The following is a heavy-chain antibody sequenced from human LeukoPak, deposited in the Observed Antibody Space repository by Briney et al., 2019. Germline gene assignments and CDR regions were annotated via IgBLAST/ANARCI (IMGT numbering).Heavy chain of an antibody. CDR3: ARGVSSSWKYYLDY. J-gene: IGHJ4*02. CDR2: IIPILGIA. V-gene: IGHV1-69*04. D-gene: IGHD6-13*01. CDR1: GGTFSSYA. Sequence: SVKVSCKASGGTFSSYAISWVRQAPGQGLEWMGRIIPILGIANYAQKFQGRVTITADKSTSTAYMELSSLRSEDTAVYYCARGVSSSWKYYLDYWGQGTLVTVSS.